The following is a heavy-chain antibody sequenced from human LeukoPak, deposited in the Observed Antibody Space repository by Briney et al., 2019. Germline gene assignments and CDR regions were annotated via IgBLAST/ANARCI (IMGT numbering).Heavy chain of an antibody. V-gene: IGHV1-18*01. J-gene: IGHJ4*02. CDR3: ARAMYYYGSGSYLN. D-gene: IGHD3-10*01. Sequence: ASVKVSCKASGYSFNSYGISWVRQAPGQGLEWMGWSSGYNGNTDYAQKFQGRVAMTTAPSTSTAYMELRNVGSDDTAVYDCARAMYYYGSGSYLNWGQGTLVTVSS. CDR1: GYSFNSYG. CDR2: SSGYNGNT.